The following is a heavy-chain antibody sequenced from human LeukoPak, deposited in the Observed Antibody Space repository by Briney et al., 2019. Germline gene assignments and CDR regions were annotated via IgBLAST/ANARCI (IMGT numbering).Heavy chain of an antibody. CDR2: IYYSGST. D-gene: IGHD3-3*01. Sequence: SETLSLTCTVSGGSMSSNSYYWGWIRQPPGKGQEWIGSIYYSGSTYYNPSLKSRVTISVDTSKNQFSLKLSSVTAADTAVYYCARKKRVDPFDYWGQGTLVTVSS. CDR3: ARKKRVDPFDY. J-gene: IGHJ4*02. CDR1: GGSMSSNSYY. V-gene: IGHV4-39*01.